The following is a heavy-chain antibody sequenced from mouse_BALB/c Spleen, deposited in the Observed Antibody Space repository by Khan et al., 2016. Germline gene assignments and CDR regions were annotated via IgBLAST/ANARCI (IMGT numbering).Heavy chain of an antibody. CDR1: GFALTDYG. CDR3: ASQTYYYAMDY. Sequence: QVQLKQSGPGLVAPSQSLSITCTVSGFALTDYGVNWVRQPPGKGLEWLGMIWGDGSTDYNSALKSRLTISKDNSKSQVFLQMNSLQADDTASYYCASQTYYYAMDYWGQGTSVTVSS. J-gene: IGHJ4*01. CDR2: IWGDGST. V-gene: IGHV2-6-7*01.